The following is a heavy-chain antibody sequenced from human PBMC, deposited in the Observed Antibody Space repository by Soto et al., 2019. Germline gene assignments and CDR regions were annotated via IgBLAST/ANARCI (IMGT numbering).Heavy chain of an antibody. D-gene: IGHD4-4*01. CDR2: IYYSGNS. V-gene: IGHV4-39*01. J-gene: IGHJ6*03. Sequence: SETLSLTCSVSGASVSNSYYYWAWIRQPPGKGLEWIGSIYYSGNSFYNPSLKSRVTISVDTSKNQFSVRLDSVTAADTAVYYCARVQGTTITPYYYYYYLDAWGRGTTVTVSS. CDR1: GASVSNSYYY. CDR3: ARVQGTTITPYYYYYYLDA.